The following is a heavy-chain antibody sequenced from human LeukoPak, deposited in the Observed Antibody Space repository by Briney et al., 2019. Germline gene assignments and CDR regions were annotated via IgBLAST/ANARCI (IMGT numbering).Heavy chain of an antibody. D-gene: IGHD1-26*01. CDR2: MNPNSGNT. V-gene: IGHV1-8*01. Sequence: ASVKVSCKASGYTFTCYDINWVRQATGQGLEWMGWMNPNSGNTGYAQKFQGRVTMTRNTSISTAYMELSSLRSEDTAVYYCASGIVGAWYYFDYWGQGTLVTVSS. J-gene: IGHJ4*02. CDR1: GYTFTCYD. CDR3: ASGIVGAWYYFDY.